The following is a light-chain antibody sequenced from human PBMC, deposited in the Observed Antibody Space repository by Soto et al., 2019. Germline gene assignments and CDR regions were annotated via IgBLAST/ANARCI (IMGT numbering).Light chain of an antibody. CDR1: SGDVGGYNY. CDR2: EVS. V-gene: IGLV2-8*01. J-gene: IGLJ3*02. CDR3: SSYAGSNNLL. Sequence: QSVLTQPPSASGSPGQSVTISCTGTSGDVGGYNYVSWYQQYPGKAPKLMISEVSKRPSGVPDRFSGSKSGNTASLTVSGLQAEDEADYYCSSYAGSNNLLFGGGTQLT.